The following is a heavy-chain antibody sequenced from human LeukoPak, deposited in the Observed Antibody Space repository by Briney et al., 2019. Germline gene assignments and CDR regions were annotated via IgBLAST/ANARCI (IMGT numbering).Heavy chain of an antibody. J-gene: IGHJ4*02. CDR2: IWYDGSNE. D-gene: IGHD3-10*01. CDR1: GFTFSISG. CDR3: ARKGVKANHFDY. Sequence: GSSLSLSRSASGFTFSISGMHGVRHAPGKGLEGVGDIWYDGSNEYYADSVKGRFTISRDNSKNTLYLQMNSLRAEDTAVYYCARKGVKANHFDYWGQGTLVTVSS. V-gene: IGHV3-33*01.